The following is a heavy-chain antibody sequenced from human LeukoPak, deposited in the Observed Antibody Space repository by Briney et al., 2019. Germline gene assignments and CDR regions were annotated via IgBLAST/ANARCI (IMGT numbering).Heavy chain of an antibody. CDR2: INSDGSII. CDR3: ARGSSSSGHDY. CDR1: GFTFSTSW. V-gene: IGHV3-74*01. D-gene: IGHD6-6*01. Sequence: GGSLRLSCAASGFTFSTSWMHWVRQTPGNGLVWVSRINSDGSIITYAGSVKGRFTISRDNAKSTLWLQMNSLRAEDTAVYYCARGSSSSGHDYWGQGTLVTVSS. J-gene: IGHJ4*02.